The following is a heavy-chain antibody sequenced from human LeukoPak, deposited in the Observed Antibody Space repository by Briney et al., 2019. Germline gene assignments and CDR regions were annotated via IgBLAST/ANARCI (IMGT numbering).Heavy chain of an antibody. CDR3: ARESRGPDYWYFDL. CDR1: GGSISNIDYY. Sequence: SETLSLTCTVSGGSISNIDYYWGCIRQPPGKGLEWIGSIYYRGNTYYNPSLKSRVSTSIDTSKNQFSLKLSSVTAADTAVYYCARESRGPDYWYFDLWGRGTLVTVSS. V-gene: IGHV4-39*07. CDR2: IYYRGNT. J-gene: IGHJ2*01. D-gene: IGHD3-10*01.